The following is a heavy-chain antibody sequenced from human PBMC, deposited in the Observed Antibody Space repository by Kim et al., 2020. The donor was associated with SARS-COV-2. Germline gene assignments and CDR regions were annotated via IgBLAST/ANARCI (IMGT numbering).Heavy chain of an antibody. D-gene: IGHD6-6*01. CDR3: AREVLETQLPIDY. J-gene: IGHJ4*02. V-gene: IGHV1-69*04. Sequence: YARKVQGRVTITADKSTAPAYMELSSLRSEDTAVYYCAREVLETQLPIDYWGQGTLVTVSS.